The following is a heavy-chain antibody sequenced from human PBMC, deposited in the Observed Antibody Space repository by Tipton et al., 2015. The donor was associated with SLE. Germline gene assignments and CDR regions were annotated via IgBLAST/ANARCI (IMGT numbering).Heavy chain of an antibody. CDR3: ARDGYCSSISCYPNWFDP. CDR2: IVPFLGRP. J-gene: IGHJ5*02. D-gene: IGHD2-2*03. Sequence: QLVQSGPEVKRPGSSAKVSCKASGGILRDYAISWVRQAPGQGLEWMGGIVPFLGRPNYAQKFQGRVTISADESSTTVYMELSSLRSDDTAVYYCARDGYCSSISCYPNWFDPWGPGTLVTVSS. CDR1: GGILRDYA. V-gene: IGHV1-69*01.